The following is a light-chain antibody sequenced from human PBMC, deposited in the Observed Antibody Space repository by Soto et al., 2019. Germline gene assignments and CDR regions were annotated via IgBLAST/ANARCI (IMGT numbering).Light chain of an antibody. J-gene: IGKJ2*01. CDR2: GAY. V-gene: IGKV3-15*01. Sequence: EIVMTQSPATLSVSPGERAILSCRASQSVSFNLAWYQQKPGQAPRLLIYGAYTRATGIPARFSGGGSGIEFTLTISSLQSEDFAVYYCQQYNNWPRTFGQGTKLEIK. CDR1: QSVSFN. CDR3: QQYNNWPRT.